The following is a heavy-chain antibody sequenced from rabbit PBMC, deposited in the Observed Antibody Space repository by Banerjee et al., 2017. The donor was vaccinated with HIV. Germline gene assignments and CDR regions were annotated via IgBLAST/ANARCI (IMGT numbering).Heavy chain of an antibody. CDR1: GFSFSSRYV. V-gene: IGHV1S45*01. CDR2: IDTSSGST. CDR3: ARDVIWGDYYFNL. J-gene: IGHJ4*01. D-gene: IGHD4-1*01. Sequence: QEQLEESGGDLVKPEGSLTLTCTASGFSFSSRYVMSWVRQAPGKGLEWIGCIDTSSGSTWYASWAKGRFTISKTSSTTVTLQMTSLTAADTATYFCARDVIWGDYYFNLWGQGTLVTVS.